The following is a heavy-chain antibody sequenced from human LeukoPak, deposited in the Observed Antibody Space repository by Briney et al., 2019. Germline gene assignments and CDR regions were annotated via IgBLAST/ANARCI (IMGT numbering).Heavy chain of an antibody. CDR3: VKDYPAVAMNYYFDY. Sequence: PGRALRLSCAASGFIFSAYVMHWVRQTPGKGLEWVAVISYDGSEKYYAESVKGRFIISRDNSNNTLYLQMNSLRAEDTAVYYCVKDYPAVAMNYYFDYWGQGILVTVSS. D-gene: IGHD6-19*01. V-gene: IGHV3-30*18. CDR2: ISYDGSEK. J-gene: IGHJ4*02. CDR1: GFIFSAYV.